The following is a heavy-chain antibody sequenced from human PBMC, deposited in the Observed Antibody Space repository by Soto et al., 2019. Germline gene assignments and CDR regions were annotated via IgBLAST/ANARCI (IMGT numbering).Heavy chain of an antibody. Sequence: SETLSLTCTVSGGSISSSSYYWGWIRQPPGKGLEWIGSIYYSGSTYYNPSLKSRVTISVDTSKNQFSLKLSSVTAADTAVYYCARQHWLKGGQDYWGQGTLVTVSS. V-gene: IGHV4-39*01. CDR3: ARQHWLKGGQDY. J-gene: IGHJ4*02. CDR1: GGSISSSSYY. D-gene: IGHD3-9*01. CDR2: IYYSGST.